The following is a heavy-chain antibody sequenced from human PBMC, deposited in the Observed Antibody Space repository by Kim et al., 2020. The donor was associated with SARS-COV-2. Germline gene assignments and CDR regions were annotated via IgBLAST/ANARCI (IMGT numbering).Heavy chain of an antibody. J-gene: IGHJ5*02. CDR2: MHYTGHS. Sequence: SETLSLTCTVSGGSVTSDYWTWIRQPPGKGLEWMGCMHYTGHSIYNPSLKGRLTMSVDTTKNQFSLRLTSLTAADTAVYYCTRDPAPQGSRWFDRWGQGSLVTISS. CDR1: GGSVTSDY. V-gene: IGHV4-59*02. CDR3: TRDPAPQGSRWFDR. D-gene: IGHD3-10*01.